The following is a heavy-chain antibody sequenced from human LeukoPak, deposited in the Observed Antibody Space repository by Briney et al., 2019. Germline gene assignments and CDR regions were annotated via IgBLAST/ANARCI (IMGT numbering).Heavy chain of an antibody. D-gene: IGHD7-27*01. V-gene: IGHV4-34*01. Sequence: SETLSLTCAVYGGSFSGYYWSWIRQPPGKGLEWIGEINHSGSTNYNPSLKSRVTISVDTSKNQFSLKLSSVTAADTAVYYCARASLTGDLAGSMDVWGQGTTVTVSS. J-gene: IGHJ6*02. CDR2: INHSGST. CDR1: GGSFSGYY. CDR3: ARASLTGDLAGSMDV.